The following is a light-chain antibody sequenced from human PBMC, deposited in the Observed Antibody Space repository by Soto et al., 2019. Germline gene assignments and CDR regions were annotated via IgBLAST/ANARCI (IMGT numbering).Light chain of an antibody. Sequence: QSVLTQPASVSGSPGQSITISCTGTSSDVGGYNYVSWYQQHPGKAPKLMIYEVSNRPSGVSNRVSGSKSGNTASLTISGLQAEDEGDYYCSSYTSSSTLVFGGGTKMTVL. V-gene: IGLV2-14*01. CDR3: SSYTSSSTLV. CDR2: EVS. CDR1: SSDVGGYNY. J-gene: IGLJ2*01.